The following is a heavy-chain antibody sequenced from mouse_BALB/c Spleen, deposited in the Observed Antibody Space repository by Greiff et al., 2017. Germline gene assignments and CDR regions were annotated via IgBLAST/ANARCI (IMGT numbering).Heavy chain of an antibody. J-gene: IGHJ2*01. V-gene: IGHV5-6-5*01. Sequence: EVQRVESGGGLVKPGGSLKLSCAASGFTFSSYAMSWVRQTPEKRLEWVASISSGGSTYYPDSVKGRFTISRDNARNILYLQMSSLRSEDTAMYYCARGGYYGSRYFDYWGQGTTLTVSS. CDR3: ARGGYYGSRYFDY. D-gene: IGHD1-1*01. CDR1: GFTFSSYA. CDR2: ISSGGST.